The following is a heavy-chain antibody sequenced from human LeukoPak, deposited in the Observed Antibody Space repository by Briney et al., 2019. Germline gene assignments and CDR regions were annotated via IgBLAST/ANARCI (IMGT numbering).Heavy chain of an antibody. CDR2: IYTSGST. J-gene: IGHJ3*02. CDR3: ARGGAPYHDILTGTFDT. Sequence: SETLSLTCTVSGGSISSYYWSWIRQPAGKGLKWIGSIYTSGSTNYNPSLKSRVTMSVDTSKNQFSLKLSSVTAADTAVYYCARGGAPYHDILTGTFDTWGQGTMVTVSS. V-gene: IGHV4-4*07. D-gene: IGHD3-9*01. CDR1: GGSISSYY.